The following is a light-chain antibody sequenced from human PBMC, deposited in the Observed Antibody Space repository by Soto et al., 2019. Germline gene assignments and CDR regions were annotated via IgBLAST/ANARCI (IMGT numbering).Light chain of an antibody. J-gene: IGLJ3*02. Sequence: QTVVTQEPSFSVSPGGTVTLTCGLSSGPVFTSSYPNWYQQTPGQAPRTLIFNTNTRSSGVPDRFSGSILGHKAALTITGAQADDDSYFYCLLYLGGGIWVFGGGTKLTVL. CDR3: LLYLGGGIWV. CDR1: SGPVFTSSY. CDR2: NTN. V-gene: IGLV8-61*01.